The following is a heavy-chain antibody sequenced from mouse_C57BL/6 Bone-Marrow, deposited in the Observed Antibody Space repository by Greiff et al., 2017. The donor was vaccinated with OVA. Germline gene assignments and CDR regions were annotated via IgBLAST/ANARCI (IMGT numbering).Heavy chain of an antibody. J-gene: IGHJ4*01. CDR1: GYTFTDYY. V-gene: IGHV1-19*01. CDR3: ARGVYYAMDY. Sequence: LVEPGASVKMSCKASGYTFTDYYMNWVKQSHGKSLEWIGVINPYNGGTSYNQKFKGKATLTVDKSSSTAYMELNSLTSEDSAVYYCARGVYYAMDYWGQGTSVTVSS. CDR2: INPYNGGT.